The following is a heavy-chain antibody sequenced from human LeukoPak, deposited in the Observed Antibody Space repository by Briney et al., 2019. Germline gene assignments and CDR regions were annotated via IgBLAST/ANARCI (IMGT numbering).Heavy chain of an antibody. V-gene: IGHV1-2*04. Sequence: GASVKVSCKASGYTFTGYYMHWVRQAPGQGLEWMGWINPNSGGTNYAQKFQGWVTMTRDTSISTAYMELSRLRSDDTAVYYCARTPAAGLIYYFDYWGQGTLVTVSS. CDR1: GYTFTGYY. D-gene: IGHD6-13*01. J-gene: IGHJ4*02. CDR3: ARTPAAGLIYYFDY. CDR2: INPNSGGT.